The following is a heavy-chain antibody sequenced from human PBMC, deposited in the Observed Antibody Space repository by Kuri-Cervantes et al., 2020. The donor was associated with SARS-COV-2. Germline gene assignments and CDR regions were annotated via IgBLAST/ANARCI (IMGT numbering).Heavy chain of an antibody. CDR1: GYTFTSYA. Sequence: ASVKVSCKASGYTFTSYAMNWARQAPGQGLEWMGWINTNTGNPTYAQGFTGRFVFSLDTSVSTAYLQISSLKAEDTAAYYCARWGGQPDSSGPNELWGQGTLVTVSS. CDR2: INTNTGNP. CDR3: ARWGGQPDSSGPNEL. J-gene: IGHJ4*02. V-gene: IGHV7-4-1*02. D-gene: IGHD3-22*01.